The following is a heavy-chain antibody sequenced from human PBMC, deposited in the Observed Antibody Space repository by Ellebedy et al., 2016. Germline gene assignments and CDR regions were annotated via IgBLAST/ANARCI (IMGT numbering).Heavy chain of an antibody. Sequence: SETLSLXXAVYGGSFSDNYWTWIRQSPGKGLEWIGEINHSGNTNYNPSLKSRVTISVDTSKNQFSLKLSSVTAADTAVYYCARGVSDSSSSGVYYYYGMDVWGQGTTVTVSS. CDR3: ARGVSDSSSSGVYYYYGMDV. CDR1: GGSFSDNY. V-gene: IGHV4-34*01. CDR2: INHSGNT. J-gene: IGHJ6*02. D-gene: IGHD6-6*01.